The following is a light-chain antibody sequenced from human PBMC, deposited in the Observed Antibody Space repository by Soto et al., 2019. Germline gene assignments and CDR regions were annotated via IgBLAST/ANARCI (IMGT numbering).Light chain of an antibody. V-gene: IGLV2-14*01. CDR2: DVS. Sequence: QSVLTQPASVSGSPGQSIAISCTGTSSDVGGYNYVSWYQQHPGKAPKLMIYDVSNRPSGVSNRFSGSTSGNTASLTISGLQAEDEADYYCSSYTSSSTYVFGPGTKLTVL. CDR3: SSYTSSSTYV. J-gene: IGLJ1*01. CDR1: SSDVGGYNY.